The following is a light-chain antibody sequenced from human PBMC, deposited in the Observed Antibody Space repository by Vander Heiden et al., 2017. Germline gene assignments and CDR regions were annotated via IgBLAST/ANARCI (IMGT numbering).Light chain of an antibody. CDR2: NTN. V-gene: IGLV8-61*01. CDR3: VLFMGGGIWV. J-gene: IGLJ3*02. CDR1: SASVSTSYY. Sequence: QTVVTQAPSFAVSPGGTVTLTCGLSSASVSTSYYPSWYQQTPGQTPRTLIYNTNTHSSGIPDRFSGSILGNKAALTITGARADDESDYYCVLFMGGGIWVFGGGTKLTVL.